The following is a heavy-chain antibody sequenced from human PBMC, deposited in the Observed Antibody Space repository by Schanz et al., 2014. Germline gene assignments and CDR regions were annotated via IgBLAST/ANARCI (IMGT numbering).Heavy chain of an antibody. Sequence: GHLLESGGGLVEPGGSLRLSCAASGFSFSDYYMSWIRQAPGKGLEWVSAISGSGGSTYYADSVKGRFTISRDNSKNTLYLQMNSLRAEDTAVYHCVSSGSYSAYALWGQGTLVNVSS. CDR3: VSSGSYSAYAL. CDR1: GFSFSDYY. V-gene: IGHV3-23*01. D-gene: IGHD3-10*01. J-gene: IGHJ4*02. CDR2: ISGSGGST.